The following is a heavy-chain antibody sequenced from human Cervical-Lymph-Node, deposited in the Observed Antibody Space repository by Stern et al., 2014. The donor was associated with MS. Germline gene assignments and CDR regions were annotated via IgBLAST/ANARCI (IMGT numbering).Heavy chain of an antibody. CDR1: GYSFTANW. V-gene: IGHV5-51*01. CDR3: ARDYGDYAFDY. Sequence: EVQLVQSGAEVKKPGESLQISCKGSGYSFTANWIAWVRQMPGKGLEWMWIIYPVDYDTRYSPSFQGQVTISADKSISTAYLQWSSLKASDTAMYYCARDYGDYAFDYWGQGTLVTVSS. J-gene: IGHJ4*02. CDR2: IYPVDYDT. D-gene: IGHD4-17*01.